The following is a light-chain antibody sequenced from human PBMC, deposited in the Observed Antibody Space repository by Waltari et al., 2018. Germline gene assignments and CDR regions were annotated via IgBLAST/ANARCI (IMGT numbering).Light chain of an antibody. CDR1: SSSGVDYYS. CDR2: EVS. CDR3: SSYTTSITPLYV. J-gene: IGLJ1*01. Sequence: QSARTQPPPASGCPGQSIKIPCTGTSSSGVDYYSVSCDQQHPGQAPKLMIYEVSNRPSGFSNRFSGSKSGNTASLTISGRQAEDEADYYYSSYTTSITPLYVFGTGTKVTVL. V-gene: IGLV2-14*01.